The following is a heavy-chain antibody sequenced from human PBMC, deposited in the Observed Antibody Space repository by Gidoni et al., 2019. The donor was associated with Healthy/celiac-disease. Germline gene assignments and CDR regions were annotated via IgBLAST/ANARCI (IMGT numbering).Heavy chain of an antibody. Sequence: QVQLQQWGAGLLKPSETLSLTCAVYGGSFSGYYWSWIRQPPGKGLEWIGEISHSGSTNYNPSLKSRVTISVDTSKNQFSLKLSSVTAADTAVYYCARGPNTVTPFDYWGQGTLVTVSS. CDR3: ARGPNTVTPFDY. CDR2: ISHSGST. V-gene: IGHV4-34*01. J-gene: IGHJ4*02. CDR1: GGSFSGYY. D-gene: IGHD4-17*01.